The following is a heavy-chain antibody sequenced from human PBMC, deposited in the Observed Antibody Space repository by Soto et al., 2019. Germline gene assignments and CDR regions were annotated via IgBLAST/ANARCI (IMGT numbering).Heavy chain of an antibody. CDR2: ISYDGSNK. CDR1: GFTFSSYG. V-gene: IGHV3-30*03. D-gene: IGHD5-12*01. Sequence: PVGSLRLSCAASGFTFSSYGMHWVRQAPGKGLEWVAVISYDGSNKYYADSVKGRFTISRDNSKNTLYLQMNSLRAEDTAVYYCAGQGKATITGAFDYWGQGTLVTVSS. J-gene: IGHJ4*02. CDR3: AGQGKATITGAFDY.